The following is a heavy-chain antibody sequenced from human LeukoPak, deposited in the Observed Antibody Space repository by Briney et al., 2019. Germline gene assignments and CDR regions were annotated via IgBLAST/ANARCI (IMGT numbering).Heavy chain of an antibody. CDR3: AKGAYYDISTGASDY. CDR2: ISGSGGST. V-gene: IGHV3-23*01. D-gene: IGHD3-9*01. J-gene: IGHJ4*02. CDR1: GFTFRTYA. Sequence: GGSLRLSXAASGFTFRTYAMSWVRQAPGKGLEWVSGISGSGGSTYYADSVKGRFTISRDNAKNTLSLQMSSLRAEDTAVYYCAKGAYYDISTGASDYWGQGTLVTVSS.